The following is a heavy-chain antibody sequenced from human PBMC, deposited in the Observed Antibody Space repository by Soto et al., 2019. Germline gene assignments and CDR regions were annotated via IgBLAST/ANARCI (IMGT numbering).Heavy chain of an antibody. D-gene: IGHD3-3*01. CDR1: GFTFSSYW. J-gene: IGHJ4*02. V-gene: IGHV3-7*03. CDR2: IKQDGSEK. Sequence: GGSLRLSCAASGFTFSSYWMSWVRQAPGKGLEWVANIKQDGSEKYYVDSVRGRFTISRDNAKNSLYLQMNSLRAEDTGVYYCASEGLGVGFGYWGQGTLVTVS. CDR3: ASEGLGVGFGY.